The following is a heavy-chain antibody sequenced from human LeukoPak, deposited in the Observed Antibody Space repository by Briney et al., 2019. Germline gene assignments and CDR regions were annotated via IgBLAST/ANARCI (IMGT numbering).Heavy chain of an antibody. CDR3: GRDRPEWFGEFFDY. Sequence: GSVNVSCKASGYTFTNYWISWVRQAPGQGLEWVGWINLYESNTHYAQTLQGRVTMTTDTSRKTAYLELSSLRCDDTAVYYCGRDRPEWFGEFFDYWGQGTLVPVYS. J-gene: IGHJ4*02. V-gene: IGHV1-18*01. CDR2: INLYESNT. D-gene: IGHD3-10*01. CDR1: GYTFTNYW.